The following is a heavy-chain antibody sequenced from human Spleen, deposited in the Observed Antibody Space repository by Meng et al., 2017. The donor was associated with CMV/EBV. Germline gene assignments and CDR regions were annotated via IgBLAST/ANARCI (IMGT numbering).Heavy chain of an antibody. V-gene: IGHV4-31*02. CDR1: GGSISINFYY. Sequence: VSGGSISINFYYWSWIRQHPGKGPEWIGNIHHTGSTSYTPALKSRVTISIDTSKNQFSLKLSSVTAADTAVYYCASVGAPMAHFDYWGQGTLVTVSS. J-gene: IGHJ4*02. D-gene: IGHD5-18*01. CDR2: IHHTGST. CDR3: ASVGAPMAHFDY.